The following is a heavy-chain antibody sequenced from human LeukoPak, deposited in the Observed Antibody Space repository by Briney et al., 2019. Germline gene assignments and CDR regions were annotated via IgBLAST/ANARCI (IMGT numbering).Heavy chain of an antibody. J-gene: IGHJ6*03. CDR2: IYYSGST. CDR3: ARHPSLLYYDFWSGYPYYYYYMDV. CDR1: GGSISSSSYY. D-gene: IGHD3-3*01. V-gene: IGHV4-39*01. Sequence: SETLSLTCTVSGGSISSSSYYWGWIRQPPGKGLEWIGSIYYSGSTYYNPSLKSRVTISVDTSKNQFSLKLSSVTAADTAVYYCARHPSLLYYDFWSGYPYYYYYMDVRGKGTTVTVSS.